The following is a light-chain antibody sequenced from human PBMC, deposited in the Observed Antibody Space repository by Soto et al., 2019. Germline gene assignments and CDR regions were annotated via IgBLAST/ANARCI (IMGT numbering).Light chain of an antibody. V-gene: IGKV3-20*01. J-gene: IGKJ5*01. CDR1: QTLSNSF. CDR2: DTS. CDR3: QKYGTSEII. Sequence: EIVFTHSPFTLSLSPVERATLSFMASQTLSNSFIAWYQQKPGQAPRLLIYDTSSRATGVPDRYSASGSGTAFTLTISRLEPEDFAVFFCQKYGTSEIIFGQGTRLEIK.